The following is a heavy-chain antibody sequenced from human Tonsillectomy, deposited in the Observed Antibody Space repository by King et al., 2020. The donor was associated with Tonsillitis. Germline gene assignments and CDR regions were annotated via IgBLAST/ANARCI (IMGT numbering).Heavy chain of an antibody. CDR1: GFTFSSYA. D-gene: IGHD4-11*01. Sequence: VQLVESGGGLVQPGGSLRLSCAASGFTFSSYAMNWVRQAPGKGLEWVSSISESGDTTDYAGSVKGRFTISRDNSRNTLYLQMNTLRAEDTAVYYCAKQYLDATWGQGALVTVSS. CDR3: AKQYLDAT. J-gene: IGHJ4*02. V-gene: IGHV3-23*04. CDR2: ISESGDTT.